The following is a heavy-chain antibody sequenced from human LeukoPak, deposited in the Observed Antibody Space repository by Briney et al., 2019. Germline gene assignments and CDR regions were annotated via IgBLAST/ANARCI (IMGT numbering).Heavy chain of an antibody. CDR3: ARGCTTLTRYFDY. V-gene: IGHV3-21*01. D-gene: IGHD4-17*01. CDR1: GFTFGIYA. Sequence: GGSLRLSCAASGFTFGIYAMNWVRQAPGKGLEWVSSISSSSSYIYYADSVKGRFTISRDNAKNSLYLQMSILRAEDTAVYYCARGCTTLTRYFDYWGQGTLVTVSS. J-gene: IGHJ4*02. CDR2: ISSSSSYI.